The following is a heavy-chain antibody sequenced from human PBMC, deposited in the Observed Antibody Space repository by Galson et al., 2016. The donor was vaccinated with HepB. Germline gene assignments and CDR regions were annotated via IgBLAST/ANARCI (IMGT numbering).Heavy chain of an antibody. Sequence: SLRLSCAASGFTFSSYTMSWVRQAPGMGLEWVSSISGSGSFTYFADSVKGRFTISRDNSKNTLYLQMKSLRAEDTATYYCAKDPGRGSGWFFFDSWGQGTLVTVSS. CDR1: GFTFSSYT. J-gene: IGHJ4*02. CDR3: AKDPGRGSGWFFFDS. V-gene: IGHV3-23*01. CDR2: ISGSGSFT. D-gene: IGHD6-19*01.